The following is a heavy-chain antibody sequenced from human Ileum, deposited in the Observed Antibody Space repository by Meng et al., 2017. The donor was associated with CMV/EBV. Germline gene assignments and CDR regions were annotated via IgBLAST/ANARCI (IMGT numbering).Heavy chain of an antibody. V-gene: IGHV4-30-4*01. CDR1: GDSLRTGDYY. CDR2: IYYSGST. D-gene: IGHD6-19*01. J-gene: IGHJ4*02. CDR3: AREGGGWYFDS. Sequence: HVHLQELCPGLVTPSHTLSLTCTVSGDSLRTGDYYWSLIRQPPGKGPEWIGYIYYSGSTLYNPSLKSPVTISLDKSKNQFSLRLRSVTAADTAVYFCAREGGGWYFDSWGQGTLVTVSS.